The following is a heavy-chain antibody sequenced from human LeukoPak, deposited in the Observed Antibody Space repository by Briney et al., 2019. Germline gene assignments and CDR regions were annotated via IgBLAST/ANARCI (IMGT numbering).Heavy chain of an antibody. J-gene: IGHJ3*02. CDR1: GGSISSDF. CDR2: IFHTGTA. D-gene: IGHD2-21*02. CDR3: AREVNVPVTSDGFDI. V-gene: IGHV4-31*03. Sequence: SETLSLTCTVSGGSISSDFWSWLRQCPGKGLEWIGYIFHTGTAYYNPSLKSRVIISLDTSKNQFSLNLNSVTAADTAMYYCAREVNVPVTSDGFDIWGQGTLVTVSS.